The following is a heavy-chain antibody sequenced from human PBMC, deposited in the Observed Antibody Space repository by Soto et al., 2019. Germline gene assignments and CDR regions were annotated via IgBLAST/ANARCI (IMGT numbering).Heavy chain of an antibody. J-gene: IGHJ6*02. CDR1: GFTFSSYE. V-gene: IGHV3-48*03. CDR3: ARDLLHYDFWSGYSAYFYYGMDV. CDR2: ISDSGGTV. D-gene: IGHD3-3*01. Sequence: GSLRLSCAASGFTFSSYEMNWVRQATGQGLEWVSYISDSGGTVYYADSVKGRFTVSRDNAQNSVYLQMNSLRTEDTAVYYCARDLLHYDFWSGYSAYFYYGMDVWGPGTTVTVSS.